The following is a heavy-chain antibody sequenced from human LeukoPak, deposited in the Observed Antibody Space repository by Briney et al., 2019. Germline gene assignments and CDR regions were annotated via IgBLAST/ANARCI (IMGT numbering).Heavy chain of an antibody. CDR1: GFDFSTHS. V-gene: IGHV3-48*04. J-gene: IGHJ6*01. CDR2: ISRSSSSI. Sequence: GGSLRLSCAVSGFDFSTHSMNWVRQAPGKGLEWLAYISRSSSSIYYRDSVKGRFTISRDNAKNSLYLQMNSLRAEDTALYYCAKDIAAVSDRGMDVWGQGTTVTVSS. CDR3: AKDIAAVSDRGMDV. D-gene: IGHD6-13*01.